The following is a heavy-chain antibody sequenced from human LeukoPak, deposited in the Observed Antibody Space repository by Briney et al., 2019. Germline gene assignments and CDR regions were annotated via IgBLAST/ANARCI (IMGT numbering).Heavy chain of an antibody. D-gene: IGHD3-22*01. Sequence: SVKVSCKASGYTFTGYYIHWVRQAPGQGLEWMGWINPNSGGTNYAQKFQGRVTMTRDTSISTAYMELSRLRSDDTAVYYCARDGNEYYYDSSGYCEWGQGTLVTVSS. CDR1: GYTFTGYY. J-gene: IGHJ4*02. CDR2: INPNSGGT. V-gene: IGHV1-2*02. CDR3: ARDGNEYYYDSSGYCE.